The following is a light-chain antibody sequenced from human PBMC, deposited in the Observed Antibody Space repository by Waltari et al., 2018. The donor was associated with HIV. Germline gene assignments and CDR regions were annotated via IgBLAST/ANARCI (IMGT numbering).Light chain of an antibody. J-gene: IGLJ2*01. CDR1: SSDVGGYNL. V-gene: IGLV2-23*02. CDR3: CAYAGSTTYVI. CDR2: EVS. Sequence: QSALTQPASVSGSPGPSITISCTGTSSDVGGYNLVSWYQQHPGKAPKLMIYEVSKRPSGVSKRFSGSKSGNTAALTISGLQAEDEADYYCCAYAGSTTYVIFGGGTKLTVL.